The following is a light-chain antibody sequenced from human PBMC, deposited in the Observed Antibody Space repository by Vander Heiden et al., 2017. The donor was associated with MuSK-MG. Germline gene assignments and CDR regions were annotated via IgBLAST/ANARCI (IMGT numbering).Light chain of an antibody. Sequence: DTQMTHSPSSLSASVGDRVTITCQASQDISNYLNWYQQKPGKAPKLLIYDASNLETGVPSRFSGSGSGTDFTFTISSLQPEDIATYYCQQYDNLPSLTFGQGTRLEIK. V-gene: IGKV1-33*01. CDR3: QQYDNLPSLT. CDR1: QDISNY. CDR2: DAS. J-gene: IGKJ5*01.